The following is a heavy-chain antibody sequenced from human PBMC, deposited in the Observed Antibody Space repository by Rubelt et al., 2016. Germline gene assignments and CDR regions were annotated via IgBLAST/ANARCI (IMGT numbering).Heavy chain of an antibody. CDR3: ARNAYTYGPFDY. D-gene: IGHD5-18*01. CDR1: GGSFSGYY. J-gene: IGHJ4*02. V-gene: IGHV4-34*11. CDR2: IYSSGSP. Sequence: QVQLQQWGAGLLKPSETLSLTCAVYGGSFSGYYWSWIRQSPGKGLEWIGYIYSSGSPNYNPSLQSRVTISVDTSKDQFSLKLSAVTAADTAVYYCARNAYTYGPFDYWGLGTLVTVSS.